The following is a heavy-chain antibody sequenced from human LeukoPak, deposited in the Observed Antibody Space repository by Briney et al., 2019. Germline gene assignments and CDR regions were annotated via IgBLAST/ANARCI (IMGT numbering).Heavy chain of an antibody. CDR3: ARVLSSIAAARYGNWFDP. CDR1: GGSISSGGYY. V-gene: IGHV4-30-2*01. D-gene: IGHD6-13*01. CDR2: IYHSGST. Sequence: SQTLSLTCTVSGGSISSGGYYWSWIRQPPGKGLEWIGYIYHSGSTYYNPSLKSRVTISVDRSKNQFSLKLSSVTAADTAVYYCARVLSSIAAARYGNWFDPWGQGTLVTVSS. J-gene: IGHJ5*02.